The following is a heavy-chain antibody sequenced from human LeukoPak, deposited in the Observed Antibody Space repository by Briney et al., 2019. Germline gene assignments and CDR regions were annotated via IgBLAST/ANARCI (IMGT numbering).Heavy chain of an antibody. D-gene: IGHD3-10*01. Sequence: GGALRLSCAASGFTFSSYSMNWVRQAPGKGLEWVSYISSSSSYIYYADSVKGRFTISRDNAKNSLYLQMNSLRAEDTAVYYCARGYMVRGVTAGYWGQGTLVTVSS. CDR2: ISSSSSYI. CDR1: GFTFSSYS. J-gene: IGHJ4*02. V-gene: IGHV3-21*05. CDR3: ARGYMVRGVTAGY.